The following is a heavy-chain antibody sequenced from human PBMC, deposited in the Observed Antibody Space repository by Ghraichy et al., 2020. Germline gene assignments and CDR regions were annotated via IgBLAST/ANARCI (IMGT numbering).Heavy chain of an antibody. Sequence: SETLSLTCAVSGGSISSSNWWSWVRPPPGKGLEWIGEIYHSGSTNYNPSLKSRVTISVDKSKNQFSPKLSSVTAADTAVYYCARGDTAMARGYYYYYGMDVWGQGTTVTVSS. CDR1: GGSISSSNW. D-gene: IGHD5-18*01. V-gene: IGHV4-4*02. CDR2: IYHSGST. J-gene: IGHJ6*02. CDR3: ARGDTAMARGYYYYYGMDV.